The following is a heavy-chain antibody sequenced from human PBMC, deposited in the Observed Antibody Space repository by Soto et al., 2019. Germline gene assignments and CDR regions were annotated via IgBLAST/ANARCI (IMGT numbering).Heavy chain of an antibody. J-gene: IGHJ6*02. Sequence: SVKVSCKASGGTFSSYAISWVRQAPGQGLEWMGGIIPIFGTANYAQKFQGRVTITADESTSTAYMELSSLRSEDTAVYYCARALLWDIVLVPADMPGSHYYGMAVRAQRSTVTVSS. CDR1: GGTFSSYA. CDR3: ARALLWDIVLVPADMPGSHYYGMAV. V-gene: IGHV1-69*13. D-gene: IGHD2-2*01. CDR2: IIPIFGTA.